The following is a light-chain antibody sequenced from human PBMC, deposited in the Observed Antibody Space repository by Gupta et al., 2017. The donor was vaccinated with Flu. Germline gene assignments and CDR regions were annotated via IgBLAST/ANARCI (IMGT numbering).Light chain of an antibody. CDR2: GAS. V-gene: IGKV3-20*01. J-gene: IGKJ2*01. CDR1: QSVSSSY. CDR3: QQYGTSPNT. Sequence: EVVLTQSPGTLSLSPGERATLSCRASQSVSSSYLAWYQQKPGQAPRLLIYGASSRATGSPDRFSGSGSGTDFTLTISRRGAEDFAVYYCQQYGTSPNTFGQGTKLEIK.